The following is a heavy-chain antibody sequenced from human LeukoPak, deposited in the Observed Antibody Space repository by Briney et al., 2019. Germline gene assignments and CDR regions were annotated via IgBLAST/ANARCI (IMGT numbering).Heavy chain of an antibody. D-gene: IGHD3/OR15-3a*01. Sequence: PGGSLRLSCAASGFTFSGYSMNWVRQAPGKGLEWVSSISSSSSYIYYADSVKGRFTISRDNAKNSLYLQMNSLRAEDTAVYYCARDRTSRLDPWGQGTLVTVSS. CDR3: ARDRTSRLDP. J-gene: IGHJ5*02. V-gene: IGHV3-21*01. CDR2: ISSSSSYI. CDR1: GFTFSGYS.